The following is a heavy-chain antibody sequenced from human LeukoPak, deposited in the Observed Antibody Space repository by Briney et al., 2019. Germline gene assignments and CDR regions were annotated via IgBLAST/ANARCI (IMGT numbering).Heavy chain of an antibody. CDR3: ASFYETY. Sequence: GGSLRLSCAASGNYWMHWVRQAPGKGLVWVSHINSDGSWTSYADSVKGRFTTSKDNAKNTVYLQMNSLRAEDTAVYYCASFYETYWGRGTLVTVSS. J-gene: IGHJ4*02. CDR1: GNYW. V-gene: IGHV3-74*01. CDR2: INSDGSWT. D-gene: IGHD2/OR15-2a*01.